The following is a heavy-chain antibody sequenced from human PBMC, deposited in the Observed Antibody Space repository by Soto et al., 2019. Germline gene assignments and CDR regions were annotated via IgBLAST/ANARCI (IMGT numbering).Heavy chain of an antibody. J-gene: IGHJ4*02. D-gene: IGHD3-3*02. Sequence: PSETLSLTCTVSVGSISSGGYYWSWIRQHPGKGLEWIGYIYYSGSTYYNPSLKSRVTISVDTSKNQFSLKLSSVTAADTAVYYCAEGTSIRFDYWGQGTLVTVSS. CDR2: IYYSGST. V-gene: IGHV4-31*03. CDR3: AEGTSIRFDY. CDR1: VGSISSGGYY.